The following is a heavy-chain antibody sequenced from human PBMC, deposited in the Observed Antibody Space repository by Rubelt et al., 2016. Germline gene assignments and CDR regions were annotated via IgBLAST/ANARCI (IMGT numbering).Heavy chain of an antibody. D-gene: IGHD2-15*01. V-gene: IGHV3-23*01. CDR3: ARSSAEVEVY. CDR2: ITVGGTTT. J-gene: IGHJ1*01. Sequence: GLEWVSVITVGGTTTYYADSVKGRFTISRDDYKNTLHLEMNSLRAEDTAVYYCARSSAEVEVYWGQGTLVTAS.